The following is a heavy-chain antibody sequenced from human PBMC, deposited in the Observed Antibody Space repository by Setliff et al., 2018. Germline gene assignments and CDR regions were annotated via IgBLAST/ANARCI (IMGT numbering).Heavy chain of an antibody. CDR1: GYTFTSYG. J-gene: IGHJ5*02. D-gene: IGHD6-13*01. CDR2: ISAYNGNT. CDR3: ARGYSSSWQSRMGFDP. V-gene: IGHV1-18*01. Sequence: ASVKVSCKASGYTFTSYGISWVRQAPGQGLEWMGWISAYNGNTNYAQKLQGRGTMTTDTPTSTAYMELRSLRSDDTAVYYCARGYSSSWQSRMGFDPWGQGTLVTVSS.